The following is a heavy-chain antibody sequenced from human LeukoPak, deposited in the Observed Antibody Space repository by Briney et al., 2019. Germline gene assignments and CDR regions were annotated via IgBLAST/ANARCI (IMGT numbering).Heavy chain of an antibody. CDR3: AREGGCSSTSCYNY. CDR2: IYHSGST. J-gene: IGHJ4*02. V-gene: IGHV4-4*02. D-gene: IGHD2-2*02. Sequence: SETLSLTCAVSGGSISSSNWWSWVRQPPGKGLEWIGEIYHSGSTNYNPSLKSRVTISVDKSKNQFSLKLSSVTAADTAVYYCAREGGCSSTSCYNYWGQGTLVTVSS. CDR1: GGSISSSNW.